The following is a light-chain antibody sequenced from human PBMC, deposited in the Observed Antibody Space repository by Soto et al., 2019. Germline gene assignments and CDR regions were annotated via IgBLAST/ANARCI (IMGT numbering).Light chain of an antibody. J-gene: IGKJ4*01. V-gene: IGKV3-11*01. CDR3: QQRSNWPLT. Sequence: EIVLTQSPGTLSLSPGERATLSCRVSQSVTSFLAWYQQKPGQAPRLLIYDASNRATGIPARFSGSGSGTDFTLTISSLEPEDFAVYYCQQRSNWPLTFGGGTKVETK. CDR1: QSVTSF. CDR2: DAS.